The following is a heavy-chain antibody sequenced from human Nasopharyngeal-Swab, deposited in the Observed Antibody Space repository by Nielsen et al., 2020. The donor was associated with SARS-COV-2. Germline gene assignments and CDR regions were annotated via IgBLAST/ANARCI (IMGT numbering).Heavy chain of an antibody. D-gene: IGHD6-19*01. Sequence: SVKVSCKDSGDTFSSYAISWVRQAPGQGLEWMGGIIPIFGTANYAQKFQGRVTITADESTSTAYMELSSLRSEDTAVYYCARGGSSGLFDYWGQGTLVTVSS. CDR3: ARGGSSGLFDY. J-gene: IGHJ4*02. CDR1: GDTFSSYA. CDR2: IIPIFGTA. V-gene: IGHV1-69*13.